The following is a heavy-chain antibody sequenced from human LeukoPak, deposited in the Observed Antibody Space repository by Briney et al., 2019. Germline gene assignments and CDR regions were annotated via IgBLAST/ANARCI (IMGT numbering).Heavy chain of an antibody. CDR3: ARQGGIAAAGSIAY. CDR1: GYSISSGYY. Sequence: SETLSLTCAVSGYSISSGYYWGWIRQPPGKGLEWIGSIYHSGSTYYNPSLKSRVTISVDTSKNQFSLKLSSVTAADTAVYYCARQGGIAAAGSIAYWGQGTLVTVSS. D-gene: IGHD6-13*01. CDR2: IYHSGST. V-gene: IGHV4-38-2*01. J-gene: IGHJ4*02.